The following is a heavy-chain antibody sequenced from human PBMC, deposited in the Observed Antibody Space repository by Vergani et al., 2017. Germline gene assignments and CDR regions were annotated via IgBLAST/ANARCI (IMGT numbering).Heavy chain of an antibody. D-gene: IGHD3-3*01. J-gene: IGHJ3*02. V-gene: IGHV3-33*08. CDR1: GFTFSSYG. CDR2: IWYDGSNK. CDR3: AGDGSWDFWSGYYTGGAFDI. Sequence: QVQLVESGGGVVQPGRSLRLSCAASGFTFSSYGMHWVRQAPGKGLEWVAVIWYDGSNKYYADSVKGRFTISRDNSKNTLYLQMNSLRAEDTAVYYCAGDGSWDFWSGYYTGGAFDIWGQGTMVTVSS.